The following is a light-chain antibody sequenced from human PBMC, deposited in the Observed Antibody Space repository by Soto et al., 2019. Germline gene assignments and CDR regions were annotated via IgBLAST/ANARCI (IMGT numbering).Light chain of an antibody. J-gene: IGKJ5*01. Sequence: DIQMTQSPSSLSASVGDRVTITCQASQDISNYLNWYQQKPGKAPKLLIYDASNLETGVPSRFSGSGSGTDFTLTIRSLQPEDFATYYCQQYDDFPITFGQGTRLEIK. V-gene: IGKV1-33*01. CDR2: DAS. CDR3: QQYDDFPIT. CDR1: QDISNY.